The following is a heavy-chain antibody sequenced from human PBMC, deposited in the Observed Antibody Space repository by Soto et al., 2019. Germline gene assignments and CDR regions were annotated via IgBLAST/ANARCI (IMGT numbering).Heavy chain of an antibody. V-gene: IGHV4-39*07. CDR3: ARYSSLYWFDP. Sequence: PSETLSLTCTVSGGSISSGNYYWSWIRQPPGKGLEWIGEINHSGSTNYNTSLKSRVTISVDTSKNQFSLKLSSVTAADTAVYYRARYSSLYWFDPWGQGNPVTVPS. CDR2: INHSGST. J-gene: IGHJ5*02. D-gene: IGHD6-13*01. CDR1: GGSISSGNYY.